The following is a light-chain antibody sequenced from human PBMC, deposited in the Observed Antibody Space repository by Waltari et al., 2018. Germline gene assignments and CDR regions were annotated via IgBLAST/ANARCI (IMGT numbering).Light chain of an antibody. V-gene: IGLV1-40*01. CDR2: GNS. J-gene: IGLJ3*02. CDR1: NSNIVAGYD. CDR3: QSYDRSLSGWV. Sequence: QSVLRQLPSVSGAPGQRLTISCTGSNSNIVAGYDVHWYQPIPGRVPKLLLFGNSNRPAGVPDRFSGSKSGTSASLAIAGLQLEDEADYYCQSYDRSLSGWVFGGGTKLTVL.